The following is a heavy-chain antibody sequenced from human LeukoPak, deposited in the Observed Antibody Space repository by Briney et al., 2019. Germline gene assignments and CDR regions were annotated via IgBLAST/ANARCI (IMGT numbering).Heavy chain of an antibody. J-gene: IGHJ4*02. D-gene: IGHD6-6*01. CDR1: GYTFTSYG. V-gene: IGHV1-2*02. CDR2: INPNSGGT. CDR3: ASGRLQYSSSTDFDY. Sequence: GASVKVSRKASGYTFTSYGISWVRQAPGQGLEWMGWINPNSGGTNYAQKFQGRVTMSRDTSISTAYMELSRLRSDDTAVYYCASGRLQYSSSTDFDYWGQGTLVTVSS.